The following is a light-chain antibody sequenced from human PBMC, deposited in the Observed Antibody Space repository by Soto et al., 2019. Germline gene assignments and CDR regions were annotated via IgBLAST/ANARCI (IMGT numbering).Light chain of an antibody. CDR1: QSVSRR. Sequence: DIQMTQAPSTLSASVGDRITITCRASQSVSRRLAWFQQKPGKAPKLLIYDASSLESGVPSRFSGRGSGTEFTLTISSLQPDDCATYYRHTYTSYSLHTSGQGTKLEIK. CDR2: DAS. J-gene: IGKJ2*01. V-gene: IGKV1-5*01. CDR3: HTYTSYSLHT.